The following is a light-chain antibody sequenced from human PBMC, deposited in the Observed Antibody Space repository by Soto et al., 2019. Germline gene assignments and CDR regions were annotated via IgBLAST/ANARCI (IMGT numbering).Light chain of an antibody. J-gene: IGKJ4*01. Sequence: DIQMTQSPSSLSASIGDRVTITCRASQSINNYLNWYQQKPGKAPKVLIYAASSLQSGVPLRFSGSRSGTDFTLTIRGLQPEDYATYYCQQSYGTPLTFGGGTRVEIK. CDR1: QSINNY. CDR3: QQSYGTPLT. CDR2: AAS. V-gene: IGKV1-39*01.